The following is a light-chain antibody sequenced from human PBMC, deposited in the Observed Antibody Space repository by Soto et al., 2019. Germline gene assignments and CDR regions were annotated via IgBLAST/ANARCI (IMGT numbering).Light chain of an antibody. V-gene: IGKV3-15*01. Sequence: EIVMTHSPATLSVSLGERATLSCRANQSVSSNLAWYQQKPGQAPRLLIYGASTKATGIPARFSGSGSGTEFPITISSLQSEEFAVYYWQQYNNWPTFGQGTKVEIK. CDR1: QSVSSN. CDR3: QQYNNWPT. CDR2: GAS. J-gene: IGKJ1*01.